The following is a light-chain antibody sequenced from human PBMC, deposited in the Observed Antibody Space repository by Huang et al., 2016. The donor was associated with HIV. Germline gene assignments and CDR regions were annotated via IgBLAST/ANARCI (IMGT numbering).Light chain of an antibody. CDR2: DVS. V-gene: IGKV1-33*01. CDR1: QDLGNY. CDR3: QHYENLPVT. Sequence: DIQMSQSPSSLSASVGDRVTITCQASQDLGNYLTWYQQKPGKAPKILIYDVSNLETGVLARFSGSGSGTYFTLTISSLQPEDVATYYCQHYENLPVTFGGGTRVEIK. J-gene: IGKJ4*01.